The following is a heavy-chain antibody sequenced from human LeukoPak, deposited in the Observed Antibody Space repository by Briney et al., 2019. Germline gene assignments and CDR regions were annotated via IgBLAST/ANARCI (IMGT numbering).Heavy chain of an antibody. CDR3: ARVVRYDFWSGYLDY. CDR2: ISAYNGNT. CDR1: GYTFTSYG. J-gene: IGHJ4*02. D-gene: IGHD3-3*01. Sequence: ASVKVSCKASGYTFTSYGISWVRQAPGQGLEWMGWISAYNGNTNYAQKLQGRVTMTTDTSTSTAYMELRSLRSDDTAVYYCARVVRYDFWSGYLDYWGQGTLVTVSS. V-gene: IGHV1-18*01.